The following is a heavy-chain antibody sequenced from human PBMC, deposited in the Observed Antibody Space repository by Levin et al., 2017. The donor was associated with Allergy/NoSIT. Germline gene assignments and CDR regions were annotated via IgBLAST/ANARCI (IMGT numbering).Heavy chain of an antibody. Sequence: SQTLSLTCAVYGGSFSGYYWSWIRQPPGKGLEWIGEINHSGSTNYNPFLKSRVTISVDTSKNQFSLKLSSVTAADTAVYYCAREPLVVPARRAGYYYYGMDVWGQGTTVTVSS. V-gene: IGHV4-34*01. CDR2: INHSGST. D-gene: IGHD2-2*01. J-gene: IGHJ6*02. CDR1: GGSFSGYY. CDR3: AREPLVVPARRAGYYYYGMDV.